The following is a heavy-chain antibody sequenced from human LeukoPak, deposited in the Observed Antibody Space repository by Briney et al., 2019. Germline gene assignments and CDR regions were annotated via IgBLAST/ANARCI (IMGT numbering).Heavy chain of an antibody. J-gene: IGHJ1*01. Sequence: PSETLSLTCTVSGGPISSSSYYWGWIRQPPGKGLEWIGSIYYSGSTYYNPSLKSRVTISVDTSKNQFSLKLSSVTAADTAVYYCAGKLGYCSGGSCYPAHWGQGTLVTVSS. CDR3: AGKLGYCSGGSCYPAH. CDR1: GGPISSSSYY. D-gene: IGHD2-15*01. V-gene: IGHV4-39*01. CDR2: IYYSGST.